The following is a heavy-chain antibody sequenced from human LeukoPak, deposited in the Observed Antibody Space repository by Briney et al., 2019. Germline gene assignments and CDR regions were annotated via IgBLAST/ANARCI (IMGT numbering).Heavy chain of an antibody. J-gene: IGHJ4*02. CDR2: IYYSGST. CDR3: ARSPGFDYDFWSGHFDY. D-gene: IGHD3-3*01. Sequence: SETLPLTCAVSGGSISSYYWSWIRQPPGKGLEWVGYIYYSGSTNYNPSLKSRVTISVDTSKNQFSLKLSSVTAADTAVYYCARSPGFDYDFWSGHFDYWGQGTLVTVSS. CDR1: GGSISSYY. V-gene: IGHV4-59*08.